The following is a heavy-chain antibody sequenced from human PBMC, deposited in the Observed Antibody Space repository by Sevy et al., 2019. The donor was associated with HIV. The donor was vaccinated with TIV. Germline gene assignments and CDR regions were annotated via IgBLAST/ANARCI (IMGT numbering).Heavy chain of an antibody. CDR1: GGTFSSYA. CDR3: ARVEDYDSSGYYFDY. J-gene: IGHJ4*02. Sequence: ASVKVSCKASGGTFSSYAISWVRQAPGQGLEWMGRIIPILGIANYAQRFQGRVTITAEKSTSTAYMELSSLRSEDTAVYYCARVEDYDSSGYYFDYWGQGTLVTVSS. CDR2: IIPILGIA. V-gene: IGHV1-69*04. D-gene: IGHD3-22*01.